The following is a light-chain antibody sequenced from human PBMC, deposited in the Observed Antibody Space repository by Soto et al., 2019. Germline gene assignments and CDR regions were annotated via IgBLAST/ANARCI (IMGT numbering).Light chain of an antibody. CDR3: QQYYSTLPVT. V-gene: IGKV4-1*01. CDR1: QSVLYSSNNKNY. CDR2: WAS. J-gene: IGKJ4*01. Sequence: DIVMTQSPDSLDVSLGERATINCKSSQSVLYSSNNKNYLAWYQQKPGQPPKLLIYWASTRESGVPDRFSGSGSGTDFTLTISSLQAEDVAVYYCQQYYSTLPVTFGGGTKVEIK.